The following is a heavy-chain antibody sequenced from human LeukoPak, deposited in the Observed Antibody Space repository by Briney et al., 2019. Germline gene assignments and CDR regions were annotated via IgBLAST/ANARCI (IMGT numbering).Heavy chain of an antibody. Sequence: SETLSLTCTVSGGSISSYYWCWIRQPAGKGLEWIGRIYTSGSTNYNPSLKSRVTMSVDTSKNQFSLKLSSATAADTAVYYCARGGHYYDSSGYYYAVLDYWGQGTLVTVSS. CDR1: GGSISSYY. CDR3: ARGGHYYDSSGYYYAVLDY. V-gene: IGHV4-4*07. D-gene: IGHD3-22*01. J-gene: IGHJ4*02. CDR2: IYTSGST.